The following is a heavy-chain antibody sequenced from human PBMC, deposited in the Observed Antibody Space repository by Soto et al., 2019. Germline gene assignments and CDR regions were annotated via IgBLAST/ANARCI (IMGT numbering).Heavy chain of an antibody. J-gene: IGHJ4*02. CDR3: AKVTHYGDYHHCFDY. CDR1: GFTFSNHA. D-gene: IGHD4-17*01. Sequence: EVQLLESGGGLVQPGGSLGLSCTVSGFTFSNHAMNWVRQSPGEGLEWVSAISGSGGSTYYADSVKGRFTISRDNSKNRLYLQMNSPRAEDTAVYYCAKVTHYGDYHHCFDYWGQGTLVTVSS. V-gene: IGHV3-23*01. CDR2: ISGSGGST.